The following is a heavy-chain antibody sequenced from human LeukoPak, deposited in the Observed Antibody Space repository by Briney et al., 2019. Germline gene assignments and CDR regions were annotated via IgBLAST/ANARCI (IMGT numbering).Heavy chain of an antibody. J-gene: IGHJ4*02. D-gene: IGHD5-18*01. Sequence: PGGSLRLSCSASGFIFSDYAMYWVRQAPGKGLEYVSVISSNGGTTYYADSVKGRFTISRDNSKSTLYLQMSSLRPEDTAVFYCVKSMRAYSHGTIDFWGQGTLVSVSS. V-gene: IGHV3-64D*06. CDR3: VKSMRAYSHGTIDF. CDR2: ISSNGGTT. CDR1: GFIFSDYA.